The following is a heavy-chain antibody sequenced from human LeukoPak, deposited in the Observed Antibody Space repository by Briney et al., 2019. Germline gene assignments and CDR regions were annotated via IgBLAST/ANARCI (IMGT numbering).Heavy chain of an antibody. CDR3: ARAYSSGWYVAPDF. Sequence: QPGGSLRLSCAASGFIFTSYTLHWVRQAPGKGLEWVAFISYDGNSKYYADSVKGRFTISRDNSKNTLYLQMNSLRAEDTAVYYCARAYSSGWYVAPDFWGQGTLVTVSS. D-gene: IGHD6-19*01. CDR1: GFIFTSYT. J-gene: IGHJ4*02. V-gene: IGHV3-30-3*01. CDR2: ISYDGNSK.